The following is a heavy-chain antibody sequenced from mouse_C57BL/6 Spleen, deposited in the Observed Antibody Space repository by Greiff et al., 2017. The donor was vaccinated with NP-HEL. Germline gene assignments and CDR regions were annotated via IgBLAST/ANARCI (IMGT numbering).Heavy chain of an antibody. J-gene: IGHJ3*01. D-gene: IGHD1-1*01. CDR2: IYPRSGNT. Sequence: VQLQQSGAELARPGASVKLSCKASGYTFTSYGISWVKQRTGQGLEWIGEIYPRSGNTYYNEKFKGKATLTADKSSSTAYMELRSLTSEDSAVYFCARHYYGSSYEAYWGQGTLVTVSA. V-gene: IGHV1-81*01. CDR3: ARHYYGSSYEAY. CDR1: GYTFTSYG.